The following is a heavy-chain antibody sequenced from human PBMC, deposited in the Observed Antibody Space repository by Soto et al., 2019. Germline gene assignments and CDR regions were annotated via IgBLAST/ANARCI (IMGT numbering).Heavy chain of an antibody. D-gene: IGHD3-22*01. CDR1: GYTFTSYA. CDR2: INAGNGNT. J-gene: IGHJ5*02. CDR3: ARASYYYDSSGYRNWFDP. V-gene: IGHV1-3*01. Sequence: QVQLVQSGAEVKKPGASVKVSCKASGYTFTSYAMHWVRQAPGQRLEWMGWINAGNGNTKYSQKFQGRVTITRDTSASTAYMELSSLRSEDTAVYYCARASYYYDSSGYRNWFDPWGQGTLVTVSS.